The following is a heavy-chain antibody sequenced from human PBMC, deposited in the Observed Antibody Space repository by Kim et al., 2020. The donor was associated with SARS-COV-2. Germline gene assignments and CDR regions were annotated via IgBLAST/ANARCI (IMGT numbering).Heavy chain of an antibody. CDR2: ISGSGDTM. D-gene: IGHD1-26*01. V-gene: IGHV3-23*01. CDR3: AKDRGSGSYSGNYYGMDV. J-gene: IGHJ6*02. Sequence: GGSLRLSCEASGFTFSNYAMSWVRQAPGKGLEWVSGISGSGDTMYYADSVNGRFSISRDNSKNTLYVQMNSLRAEDMAVYYCAKDRGSGSYSGNYYGMDVWGQGTTVTFSS. CDR1: GFTFSNYA.